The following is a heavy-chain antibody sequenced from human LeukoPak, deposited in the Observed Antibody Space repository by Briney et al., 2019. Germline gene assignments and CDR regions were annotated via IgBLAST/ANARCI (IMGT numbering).Heavy chain of an antibody. V-gene: IGHV3-74*01. CDR2: INSDGSST. J-gene: IGHJ3*02. CDR1: GFTFSSYW. Sequence: GGSLRLSCAASGFTFSSYWMHWVRQAPGKGLVWVSRINSDGSSTSYADSVKGRFTISRDNAKNTLYLQMNSLRAEDTAVYYCAREGWYYYDSSGYYLDAFDIWGQGTMVTVSS. D-gene: IGHD3-22*01. CDR3: AREGWYYYDSSGYYLDAFDI.